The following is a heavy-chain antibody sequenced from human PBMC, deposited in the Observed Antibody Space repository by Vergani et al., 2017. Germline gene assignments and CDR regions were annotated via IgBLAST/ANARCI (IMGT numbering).Heavy chain of an antibody. J-gene: IGHJ4*02. CDR1: GYTFTDYY. Sequence: EVQLVQSGAEVKKPGATVKISCKVSGYTFTDYYMHWVQQAPGKGLEWMGLVDPEDGETIYAEKFQGRVTITADTDTATASMELSSLRSEDTAVYYCATVNSGLYSTGHGGSNWGQGTLVTVSS. V-gene: IGHV1-69-2*01. CDR2: VDPEDGET. D-gene: IGHD6-19*01. CDR3: ATVNSGLYSTGHGGSN.